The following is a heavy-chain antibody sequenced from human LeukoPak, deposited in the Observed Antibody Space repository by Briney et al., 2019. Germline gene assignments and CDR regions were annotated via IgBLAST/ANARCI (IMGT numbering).Heavy chain of an antibody. D-gene: IGHD6-13*01. J-gene: IGHJ4*02. Sequence: GGSLRLSCSASGFTFSSYAMHWVRQAPGKGLEYVSLISSNGGSTYYADPVKGRFTISRDNSKNTLYLEMSSLRVEDTAVYYCVKGLPGYGGHLDYWGQGTLVTVSS. CDR2: ISSNGGST. CDR3: VKGLPGYGGHLDY. CDR1: GFTFSSYA. V-gene: IGHV3-64D*06.